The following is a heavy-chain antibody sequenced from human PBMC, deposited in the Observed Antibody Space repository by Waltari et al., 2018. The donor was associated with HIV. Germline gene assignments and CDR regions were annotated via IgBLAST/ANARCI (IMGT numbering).Heavy chain of an antibody. CDR2: ISSSSTTI. J-gene: IGHJ3*02. CDR1: RSTLSTYS. CDR3: ARDKAVIQPDAFDI. D-gene: IGHD2-21*01. Sequence: EVQLVESGGGLVPPGGSLSLSCSASRSTLSTYSMNWVRQAPGKGLEWVSYISSSSTTIYYADSVKGRFTISRDNAKNLLYLQMNSLRAEDTAVYYCARDKAVIQPDAFDIWGQGTMVTVSS. V-gene: IGHV3-48*04.